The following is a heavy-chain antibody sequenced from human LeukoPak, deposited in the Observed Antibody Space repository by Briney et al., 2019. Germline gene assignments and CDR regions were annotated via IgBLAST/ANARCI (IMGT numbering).Heavy chain of an antibody. CDR1: GGSISSSSYY. V-gene: IGHV4-61*05. CDR3: ASASTGDGYKYYYYYYMDV. CDR2: IYYSGST. J-gene: IGHJ6*03. Sequence: PSETLSLTCTVSGGSISSSSYYWGWIRQPPGKGLEWIGYIYYSGSTNYNPSLKSRVTISVDTSKNQFSLKLSSVTAADTAVYYCASASTGDGYKYYYYYYMDVWGKGTTVTVSS. D-gene: IGHD5-24*01.